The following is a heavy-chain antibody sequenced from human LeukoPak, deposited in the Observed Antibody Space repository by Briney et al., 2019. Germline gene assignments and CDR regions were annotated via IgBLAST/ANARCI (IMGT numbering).Heavy chain of an antibody. CDR2: IRQDGDRK. CDR3: ARSLPYGTTWYGRSDF. CDR1: GFPFNAYW. V-gene: IGHV3-7*03. Sequence: GGSLRLSCAASGFPFNAYWMSWVRQAPGKGLEWVANIRQDGDRKYYVDSVKGRFTISRDNAMKSLYLQMNSLRADDTAIYYCARSLPYGTTWYGRSDFWGQGTLVTVSS. D-gene: IGHD6-13*01. J-gene: IGHJ4*02.